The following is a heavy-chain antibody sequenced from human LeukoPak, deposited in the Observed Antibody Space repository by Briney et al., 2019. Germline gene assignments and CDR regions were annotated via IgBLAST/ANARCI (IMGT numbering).Heavy chain of an antibody. D-gene: IGHD5-18*01. J-gene: IGHJ3*02. CDR2: ISSSSSYI. Sequence: PGGSPRLSCAASGFTFSSYSMNWVRQAPGKGLEWVSSISSSSSYIYYADSVKGRFTISRDNAKNSLYLQMNSLRAEDTAVYYCAKCRGYSYAFPDAFDIWGQGTVVTISS. CDR3: AKCRGYSYAFPDAFDI. CDR1: GFTFSSYS. V-gene: IGHV3-21*01.